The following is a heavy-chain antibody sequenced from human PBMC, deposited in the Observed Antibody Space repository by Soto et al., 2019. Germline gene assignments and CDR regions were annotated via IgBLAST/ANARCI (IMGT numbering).Heavy chain of an antibody. Sequence: PGGSLRLSCAASGFTFSSYAMSWVRQAPGKGLEWVSAISGSGGSTYYADSVKGRFTISRDNSKNTLYLQMNSLRAEDTAVYYCAKVYDSSGYYSYGMDVWGQGTTVTVSS. D-gene: IGHD3-22*01. CDR1: GFTFSSYA. CDR3: AKVYDSSGYYSYGMDV. CDR2: ISGSGGST. V-gene: IGHV3-23*01. J-gene: IGHJ6*02.